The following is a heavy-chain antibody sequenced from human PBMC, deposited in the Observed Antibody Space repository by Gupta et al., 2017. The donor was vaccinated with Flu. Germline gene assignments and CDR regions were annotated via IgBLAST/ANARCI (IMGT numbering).Heavy chain of an antibody. V-gene: IGHV3-9*01. Sequence: EVQLVESGGGLVQPGRSLRLSCAASGFTFDDYAMHWVRQSPGKGLEWVSGISWNGGSIGDADSVKGRFTISRDSAKSSLYLQMNSVRPEDTALYYCAKGRGYGYSSSGFDYWGQGTLVTVSS. CDR1: GFTFDDYA. CDR3: AKGRGYGYSSSGFDY. CDR2: ISWNGGSI. D-gene: IGHD2-2*03. J-gene: IGHJ4*02.